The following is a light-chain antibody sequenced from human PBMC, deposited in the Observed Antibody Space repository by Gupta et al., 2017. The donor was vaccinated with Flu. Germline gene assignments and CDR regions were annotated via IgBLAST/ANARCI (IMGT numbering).Light chain of an antibody. J-gene: IGLJ1*01. Sequence: QSALTQPASVSESPGQSITISCTGTNSDVGRYDFVSCYQQHPGKSPKLMIYEVNSRPSGVSYRFSGSKSGNTASLTISGLQAEDEADYYCSSFTSMSTLVFGTGTKVTVL. CDR2: EVN. V-gene: IGLV2-14*01. CDR1: NSDVGRYDF. CDR3: SSFTSMSTLV.